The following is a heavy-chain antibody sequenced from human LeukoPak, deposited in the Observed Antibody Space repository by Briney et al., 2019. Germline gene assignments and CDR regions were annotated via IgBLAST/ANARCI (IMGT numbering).Heavy chain of an antibody. J-gene: IGHJ4*02. Sequence: GASLRLSRAASGFTFSSYAMSWVRQAPGKGLEWVSAISGSGGSTYYADSVKGRFTISRDNSKNTLYLQMNSLRAEDTAVYYCAKDLEYDSSGYYFFDYWGQGTLVTVSS. CDR3: AKDLEYDSSGYYFFDY. V-gene: IGHV3-23*01. D-gene: IGHD3-22*01. CDR2: ISGSGGST. CDR1: GFTFSSYA.